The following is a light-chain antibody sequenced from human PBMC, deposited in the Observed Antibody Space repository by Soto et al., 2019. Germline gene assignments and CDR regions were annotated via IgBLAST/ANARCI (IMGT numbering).Light chain of an antibody. Sequence: EIVLTQSPGTLSLSPGERATLSCRASQSLSSSYLVWYQQKPGQAPRRLIYGASSRATGIPDRFSGSGSGTDFTLTISRLEPEAFAVYSCQQYGSSSLTFGGGTKVEIK. CDR3: QQYGSSSLT. CDR1: QSLSSSY. V-gene: IGKV3-20*01. CDR2: GAS. J-gene: IGKJ4*01.